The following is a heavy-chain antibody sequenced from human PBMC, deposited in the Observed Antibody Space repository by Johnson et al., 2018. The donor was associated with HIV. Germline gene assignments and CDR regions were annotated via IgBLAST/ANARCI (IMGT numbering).Heavy chain of an antibody. CDR2: IKEDGTEK. CDR3: VGGWDAFDI. V-gene: IGHV3-7*01. D-gene: IGHD3-16*01. J-gene: IGHJ3*02. Sequence: VQLLESGGALVQPGGSLGLSCAVSGFTFSNYWMSWVRQAPGKGLEWVANIKEDGTEKHYVDSVKGRFTISRDNAKNTLYLQMNSLRAEDTAVYYCVGGWDAFDIWGQGTMVTVSS. CDR1: GFTFSNYW.